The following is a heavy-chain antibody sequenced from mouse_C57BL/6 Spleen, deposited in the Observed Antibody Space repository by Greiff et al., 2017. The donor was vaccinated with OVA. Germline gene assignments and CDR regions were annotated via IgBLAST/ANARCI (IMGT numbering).Heavy chain of an antibody. CDR1: GYTFTDYE. CDR3: TSYYYAMDY. V-gene: IGHV1-15*01. CDR2: IAPETGGT. J-gene: IGHJ4*01. Sequence: QVQLQQSGAALVRPGASVTLSCKASGYTFTDYEMHWVKQTPVHGLEWIGAIAPETGGTAYNQKFKGKAILTADKSSSTAYMELRSLTSEDSAVYYCTSYYYAMDYWGQGTSVTVSS.